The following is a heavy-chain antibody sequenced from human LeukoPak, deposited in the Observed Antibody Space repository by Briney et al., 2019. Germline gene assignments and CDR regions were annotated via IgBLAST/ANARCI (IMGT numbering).Heavy chain of an antibody. J-gene: IGHJ4*02. CDR1: GFTFSSYS. CDR3: ARLGTGDDY. V-gene: IGHV3-21*01. D-gene: IGHD7-27*01. CDR2: ISSSSSYI. Sequence: GGXLRLSCAASGFTFSSYSMNWVRQAPGKGLEGVSSISSSSSYIYYADSVKGGLTISRDNAKNSLYLQMNSLRAEDTAVYYCARLGTGDDYWGQGTLVTVSS.